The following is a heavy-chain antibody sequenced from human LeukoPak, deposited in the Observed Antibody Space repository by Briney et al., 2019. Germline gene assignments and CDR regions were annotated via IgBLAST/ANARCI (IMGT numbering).Heavy chain of an antibody. V-gene: IGHV3-48*01. CDR1: GFTFSSYS. Sequence: GGSLRLSCAASGFTFSSYSMNWVRQAPGKGLEWVSYISSSSSTIYYADSVKGRFTISRDNAKNSLYLQMNSLRAEDTAVYYCARAGYSSSPLLGYWGQGTLVTVSS. J-gene: IGHJ4*02. CDR2: ISSSSSTI. CDR3: ARAGYSSSPLLGY. D-gene: IGHD6-6*01.